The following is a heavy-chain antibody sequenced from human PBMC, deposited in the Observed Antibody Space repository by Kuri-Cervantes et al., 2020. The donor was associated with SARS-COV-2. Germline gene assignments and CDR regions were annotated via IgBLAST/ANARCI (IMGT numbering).Heavy chain of an antibody. CDR1: GYTFTGYY. CDR2: INPNSGGT. CDR3: ARDLGAFDI. J-gene: IGHJ3*02. V-gene: IGHV1-2*02. Sequence: ASVPVSCMASGYTFTGYYMHWVRQAPGQGLEWMGWINPNSGGTNYAQKFQGRDTMTRDTSISTAYMELSRLRSDETAVYYCARDLGAFDIWGQGTMVTVSS.